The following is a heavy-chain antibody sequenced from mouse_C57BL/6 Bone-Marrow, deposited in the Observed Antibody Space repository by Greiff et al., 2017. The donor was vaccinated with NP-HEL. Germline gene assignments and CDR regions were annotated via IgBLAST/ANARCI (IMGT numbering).Heavy chain of an antibody. Sequence: EVQLQQSGTVLARPGASVKMSCKTSGYTFTSYWMHWVKQRPGQGLEWIGAIYPGNSDTSYNQKFKGKAKLTAVTSASTAYMELSSLTNEDSAVYYCTRYYGSSYSAWFAYWGQGTLITVSA. CDR1: GYTFTSYW. D-gene: IGHD1-1*01. V-gene: IGHV1-5*01. CDR3: TRYYGSSYSAWFAY. J-gene: IGHJ3*01. CDR2: IYPGNSDT.